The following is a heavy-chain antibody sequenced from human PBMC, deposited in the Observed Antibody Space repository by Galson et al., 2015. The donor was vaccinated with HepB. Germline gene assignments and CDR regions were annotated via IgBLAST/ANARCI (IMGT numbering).Heavy chain of an antibody. CDR3: AREPYSSSSGNYYGMDV. D-gene: IGHD6-6*01. J-gene: IGHJ6*02. CDR1: GYTFTSYY. Sequence: SVKVSCKASGYTFTSYYMHWVRQAPGQGFEWMGIINPSGGSTSYAQKFQGRVTMTRDTSTSTVYMELSSLRSEDTAVYYCAREPYSSSSGNYYGMDVWGQVTTVTVSS. CDR2: INPSGGST. V-gene: IGHV1-46*01.